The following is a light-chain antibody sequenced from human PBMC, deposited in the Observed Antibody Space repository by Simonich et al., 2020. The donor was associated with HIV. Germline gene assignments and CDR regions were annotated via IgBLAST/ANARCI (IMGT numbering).Light chain of an antibody. CDR2: YAS. CDR3: HQSSSLPFT. CDR1: QSIGNR. J-gene: IGKJ3*01. Sequence: EIVLTQSPDFQSVTPKEKVTITCRASQSIGNRLHWYQHKPGQSPKLLIKYASQSISGVPARFTGSGSGTDFTLTIKSLAAEDATTYYCHQSSSLPFTFGPGTKVDIK. V-gene: IGKV6-21*02.